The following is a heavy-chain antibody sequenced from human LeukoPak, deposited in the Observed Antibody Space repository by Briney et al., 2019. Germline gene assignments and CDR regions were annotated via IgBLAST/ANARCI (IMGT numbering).Heavy chain of an antibody. V-gene: IGHV4-59*01. Sequence: SETLSLTCTVSGGSISSYYWSWIRQPPGQGLEWIGYIYYSGSTNYNPSLKSRVTISVDTSKNQFSLKLSSVTAADTAVYYCAREGYSGYDFDYWGQGTLVTVSS. CDR2: IYYSGST. CDR1: GGSISSYY. CDR3: AREGYSGYDFDY. J-gene: IGHJ4*02. D-gene: IGHD5-12*01.